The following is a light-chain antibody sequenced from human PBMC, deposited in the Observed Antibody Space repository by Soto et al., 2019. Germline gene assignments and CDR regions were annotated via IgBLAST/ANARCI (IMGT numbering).Light chain of an antibody. J-gene: IGKJ4*01. CDR2: DAS. V-gene: IGKV3-15*01. Sequence: EIVVTQSPATLSVSPGERATLSCRASQSVSSNLAWYQQKPGQAPRLLIYDASTRATGIPARFSGSGSGTEFTLTISSLQSEDFAVYYCHQYNNWPPGTFGGGTKVEIK. CDR1: QSVSSN. CDR3: HQYNNWPPGT.